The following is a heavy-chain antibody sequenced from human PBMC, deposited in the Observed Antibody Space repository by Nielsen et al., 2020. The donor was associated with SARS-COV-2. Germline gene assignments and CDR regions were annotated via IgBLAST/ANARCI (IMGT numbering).Heavy chain of an antibody. Sequence: PGKGLEWIGEINHSGSTNYNPSLKSRVTISVDTSKNQFSLKPSSVTAADTAVYYCARGSISMVRGVIQNYYYYYGMDVWGQGTTVTVSS. CDR2: INHSGST. D-gene: IGHD3-10*01. CDR3: ARGSISMVRGVIQNYYYYYGMDV. J-gene: IGHJ6*02. V-gene: IGHV4-34*01.